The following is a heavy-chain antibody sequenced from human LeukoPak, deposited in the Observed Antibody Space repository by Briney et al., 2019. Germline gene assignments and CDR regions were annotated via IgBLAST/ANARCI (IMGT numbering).Heavy chain of an antibody. CDR1: GFTSSDYY. CDR2: ISSGSTI. CDR3: AREGYGVIDY. V-gene: IGHV3-11*01. J-gene: IGHJ4*02. D-gene: IGHD4-17*01. Sequence: GGSLRLSCAASGFTSSDYYMSWIRQAPGKGLEWVSYISSGSTIYYADSVKGRFTISRDNAKNSLYLQMNSLRAEDTAVYYCAREGYGVIDYWGQGTLVTVSS.